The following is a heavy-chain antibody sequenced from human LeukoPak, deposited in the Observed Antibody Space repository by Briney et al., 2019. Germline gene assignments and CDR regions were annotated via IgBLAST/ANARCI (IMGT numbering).Heavy chain of an antibody. CDR1: GGSMSSYY. D-gene: IGHD6-6*01. CDR2: IYYSGST. CDR3: ARSSRSSAGVWFDP. J-gene: IGHJ5*02. Sequence: EPSETLSLTCTVSGGSMSSYYWSWIRQPPGKGLEWIGYIYYSGSTKYNPSLKSRVTISVDTSKSLFSLKLRFVTAADRAVYYCARSSRSSAGVWFDPWGQGTLVTVSS. V-gene: IGHV4-59*08.